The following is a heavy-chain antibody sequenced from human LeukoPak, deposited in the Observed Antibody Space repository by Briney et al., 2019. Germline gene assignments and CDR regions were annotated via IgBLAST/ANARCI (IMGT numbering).Heavy chain of an antibody. D-gene: IGHD5-18*01. Sequence: PGGSLRLSCAASGFTFSSYAMHWVRQAPGKGLEWVAVISYDGSNKYYADSVKGRFTISRDNSKNTLYLQMNSLRAEDTAVYYCASGPMVTSFDYWGQGTLVTVSS. J-gene: IGHJ4*02. CDR2: ISYDGSNK. V-gene: IGHV3-30*04. CDR3: ASGPMVTSFDY. CDR1: GFTFSSYA.